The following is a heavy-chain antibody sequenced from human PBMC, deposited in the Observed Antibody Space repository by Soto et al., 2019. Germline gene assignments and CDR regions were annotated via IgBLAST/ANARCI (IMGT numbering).Heavy chain of an antibody. V-gene: IGHV3-33*01. CDR2: IWYDGSNK. CDR3: ARASGRYYYDSSGYPPEY. J-gene: IGHJ4*02. D-gene: IGHD3-22*01. Sequence: QVQLVESGGGVVQPGRSLRLSCAASGFTFSSYGMHWVRQAPGKGLEWVAVIWYDGSNKYYADSVKGRFTISRDNSKNTXXLQMNSLRAEDTAVYYCARASGRYYYDSSGYPPEYWGQGTLVTVSS. CDR1: GFTFSSYG.